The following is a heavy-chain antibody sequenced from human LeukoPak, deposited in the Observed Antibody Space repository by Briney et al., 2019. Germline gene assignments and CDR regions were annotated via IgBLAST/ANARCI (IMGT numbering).Heavy chain of an antibody. CDR1: GGSFSGYY. CDR3: ARGPRVSRNFDY. V-gene: IGHV4-34*01. Sequence: SETLSLTCAVYGGSFSGYYWSWIRQPPGKGLEWIGEINHSGSTNYNPSLKSRVTISVDTSKNQFSLKLSSVTAADTAVYYCARGPRVSRNFDYWGQGTLVTVSS. CDR2: INHSGST. J-gene: IGHJ4*02. D-gene: IGHD1-14*01.